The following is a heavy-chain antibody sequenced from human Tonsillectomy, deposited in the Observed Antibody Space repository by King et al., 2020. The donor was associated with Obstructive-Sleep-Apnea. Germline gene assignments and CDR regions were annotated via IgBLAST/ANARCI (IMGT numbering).Heavy chain of an antibody. Sequence: VKLVESGGGLVQPGGSLRLSCAASGFTFSIYWMSWVRQAPGKGLEWVATIKQDGGEKYYVDSVKGRFTISRDDAKNSLYLQMNSLRAEDTAIYYCARTSRTSYFDTSGTRLDYWGQGTLVTVSS. J-gene: IGHJ4*02. V-gene: IGHV3-7*03. CDR2: IKQDGGEK. CDR3: ARTSRTSYFDTSGTRLDY. CDR1: GFTFSIYW. D-gene: IGHD3-22*01.